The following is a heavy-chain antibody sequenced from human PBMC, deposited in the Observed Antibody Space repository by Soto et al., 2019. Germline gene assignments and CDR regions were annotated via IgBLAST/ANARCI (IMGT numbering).Heavy chain of an antibody. CDR3: ASSLYYYNSSGYSGHLKVDY. CDR1: GFTFSSYG. V-gene: IGHV3-30*03. D-gene: IGHD3-22*01. CDR2: IPYDGSNK. Sequence: QVQLVESGGGVVQPGRSLRLSCAASGFTFSSYGMHWVRQAPGKGLGWVAVIPYDGSNKYYADSVKGRFTISRENSKHTLYLQMNSLRAEDTPVYYCASSLYYYNSSGYSGHLKVDYWGQGTLVTVSS. J-gene: IGHJ4*02.